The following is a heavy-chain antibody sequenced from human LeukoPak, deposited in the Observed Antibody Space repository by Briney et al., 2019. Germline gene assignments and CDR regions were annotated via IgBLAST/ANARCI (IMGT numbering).Heavy chain of an antibody. V-gene: IGHV4-4*02. CDR2: IYHSGST. J-gene: IGHJ4*02. Sequence: PSETLSLTCAVSGGSISSSNWWSWVRQPPGKGLEWIGEIYHSGSTNYNPSLKSRVTISVDKSKNQFALKLSSVTAADTAVYYCARVSSGATTVDYWGQGTLVTVSS. CDR3: ARVSSGATTVDY. CDR1: GGSISSSNW. D-gene: IGHD1-26*01.